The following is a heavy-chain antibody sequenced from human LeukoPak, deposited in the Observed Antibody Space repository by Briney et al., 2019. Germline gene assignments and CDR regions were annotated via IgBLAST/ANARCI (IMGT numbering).Heavy chain of an antibody. CDR3: ARVYYDSSGYYLNWFDP. J-gene: IGHJ5*02. Sequence: SETLSLTCTVSGGSISSGGYYWSWIRQHPGKGLEWIGYIYYSGSTYYNPSLKSRVTISVDTSKNQFSLKLSSVTAADTAVYYCARVYYDSSGYYLNWFDPWGQGTLVTVSS. V-gene: IGHV4-31*03. CDR1: GGSISSGGYY. CDR2: IYYSGST. D-gene: IGHD3-22*01.